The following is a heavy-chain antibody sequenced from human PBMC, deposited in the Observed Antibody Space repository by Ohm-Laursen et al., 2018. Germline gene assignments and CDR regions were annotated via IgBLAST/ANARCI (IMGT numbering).Heavy chain of an antibody. CDR2: ISGSGGST. V-gene: IGHV3-23*01. J-gene: IGHJ6*02. CDR1: GFTVSDSY. CDR3: AKDGGEWELLRSVWHYYGMDV. Sequence: GSLRLSCTASGFTVSDSYVSWVRQGPGKGLEWVSTISGSGGSTNYADSVKGRFTISRDNSKNTLYPQMNSLRAEDTAVYYCAKDGGEWELLRSVWHYYGMDVWGQGTTVTVS. D-gene: IGHD1-26*01.